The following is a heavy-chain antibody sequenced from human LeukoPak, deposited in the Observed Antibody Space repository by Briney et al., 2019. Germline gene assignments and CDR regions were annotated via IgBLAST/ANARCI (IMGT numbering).Heavy chain of an antibody. CDR1: GFTFSRYW. V-gene: IGHV3-7*01. Sequence: GGSLRLSCAASGFTFSRYWMTWVRQAPGKGLEWVANLKEDGSENSYVGSVKGRFTISRDNAKNSLYLQLNSLRAEDTAVYFCARQRYSDYWGQGTLVTVSS. D-gene: IGHD1-1*01. J-gene: IGHJ4*02. CDR3: ARQRYSDY. CDR2: LKEDGSEN.